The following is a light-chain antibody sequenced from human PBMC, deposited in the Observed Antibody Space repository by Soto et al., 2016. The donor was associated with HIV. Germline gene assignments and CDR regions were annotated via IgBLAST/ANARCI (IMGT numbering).Light chain of an antibody. Sequence: DIQMTQSPSSLSASVGDRVTITCRASQSISSYLNWYQQKPGKAPKLLIYAASSLQSGVPSRFSGSGSGTDFTLTISSLQPEDFATYYCQQYYTTPQVTFGGGTKVEIK. CDR2: AAS. V-gene: IGKV1-39*01. J-gene: IGKJ4*01. CDR3: QQYYTTPQVT. CDR1: QSISSY.